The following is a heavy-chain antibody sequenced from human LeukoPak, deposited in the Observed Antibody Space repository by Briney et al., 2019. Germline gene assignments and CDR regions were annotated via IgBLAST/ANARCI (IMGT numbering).Heavy chain of an antibody. CDR2: ISGSGGST. CDR1: GFTFSSYG. V-gene: IGHV3-23*01. CDR3: AKAKQLDLDY. J-gene: IGHJ4*02. D-gene: IGHD6-6*01. Sequence: GGSLRLSCAASGFTFSSYGMHWVRQAPGKGLEWVSAISGSGGSTYYADSVKGRFTISRDNSKNTLYLQMNSLRAEDTAVYYCAKAKQLDLDYWGQGTLVTVSS.